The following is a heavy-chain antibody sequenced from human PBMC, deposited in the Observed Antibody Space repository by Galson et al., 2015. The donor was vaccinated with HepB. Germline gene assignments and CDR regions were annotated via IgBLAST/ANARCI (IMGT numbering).Heavy chain of an antibody. J-gene: IGHJ3*02. CDR2: IIPILGIT. Sequence: SVKVSCKASGGTFSSYTISWVRQAPGQGLEWMGRIIPILGITNYAQKFQGRVTITADKSTSTAYMELSSLRSEDTAVYYCARGGVATRTGEGAFGIWGQGTMVAVSS. D-gene: IGHD5-12*01. V-gene: IGHV1-69*02. CDR1: GGTFSSYT. CDR3: ARGGVATRTGEGAFGI.